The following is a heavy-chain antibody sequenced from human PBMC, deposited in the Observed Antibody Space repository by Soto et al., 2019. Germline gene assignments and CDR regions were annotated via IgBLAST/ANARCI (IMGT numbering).Heavy chain of an antibody. CDR3: ARVLRGFSGFEDYLDS. CDR1: GLTFSRYW. Sequence: VGPVRLSCTSSGLTFSRYWMHWVRQAPGKGLVWVSRINGDGSTINYADSVKGRFTISRENAENSLYLQMNSLRAGDTAVYYCARVLRGFSGFEDYLDSWGQAPLVTVSS. D-gene: IGHD5-12*01. V-gene: IGHV3-74*01. CDR2: INGDGSTI. J-gene: IGHJ4*02.